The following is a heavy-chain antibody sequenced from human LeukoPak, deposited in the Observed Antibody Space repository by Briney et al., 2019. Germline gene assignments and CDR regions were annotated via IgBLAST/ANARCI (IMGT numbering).Heavy chain of an antibody. CDR1: GGSISSRTYY. Sequence: PLETLSLTCTVSGGSISSRTYYWGWIRQPPGKGLEWIGSFYYSGTTYYNPSLKSRVTISVDTSKNQFSLKLSSVTAADTAVYYCARYNYDFWSGYSKWFDPWGQGTLVTVSS. CDR3: ARYNYDFWSGYSKWFDP. CDR2: FYYSGTT. D-gene: IGHD3-3*01. V-gene: IGHV4-39*07. J-gene: IGHJ5*02.